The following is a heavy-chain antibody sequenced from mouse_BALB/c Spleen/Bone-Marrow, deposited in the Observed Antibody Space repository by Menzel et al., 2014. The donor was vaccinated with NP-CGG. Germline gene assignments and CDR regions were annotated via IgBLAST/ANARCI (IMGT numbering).Heavy chain of an antibody. V-gene: IGHV5-17*02. Sequence: EVKLVESGGGLVQPGGSRKLSCAASGFTFSSFGMHWVRQTPEKGLEWVAYISSGSSTLYYADTVKGRFTISRDNPKNTLFLQVTSLRSEDTAMYYCTRGGNWDDFDYWGQGTTLTVSS. CDR1: GFTFSSFG. CDR2: ISSGSSTL. J-gene: IGHJ2*01. D-gene: IGHD4-1*01. CDR3: TRGGNWDDFDY.